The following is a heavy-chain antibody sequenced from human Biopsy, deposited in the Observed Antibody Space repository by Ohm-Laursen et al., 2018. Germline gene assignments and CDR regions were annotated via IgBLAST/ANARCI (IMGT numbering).Heavy chain of an antibody. CDR2: IYTIGDT. Sequence: SDTLSLTYTVSGASMTGYFWTWVRQPAGKGLEWIGHIYTIGDTTYNPSLESRVTMSLDTSENQFSLKMTSLTAADTAVYFCAREDEGLLRALDLWGQGTMVTVSS. CDR1: GASMTGYF. J-gene: IGHJ3*01. D-gene: IGHD3-3*01. V-gene: IGHV4-4*07. CDR3: AREDEGLLRALDL.